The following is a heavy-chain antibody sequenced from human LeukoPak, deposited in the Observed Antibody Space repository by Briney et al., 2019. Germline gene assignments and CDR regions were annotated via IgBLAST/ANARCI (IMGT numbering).Heavy chain of an antibody. D-gene: IGHD3-22*01. Sequence: GGSLRLSRAASGFTFSNYGMHWVRQAPGKGLEWVAFIRYDGSNKYFADSVKGRFTISRDNSKNTLYMQMNSLRAEDRAVYYCAEVLEKYYDSSPLDYWGQGTLVTVSS. V-gene: IGHV3-30*02. CDR2: IRYDGSNK. CDR1: GFTFSNYG. CDR3: AEVLEKYYDSSPLDY. J-gene: IGHJ4*02.